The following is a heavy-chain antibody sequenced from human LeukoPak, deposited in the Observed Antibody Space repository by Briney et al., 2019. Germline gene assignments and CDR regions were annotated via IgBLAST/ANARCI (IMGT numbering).Heavy chain of an antibody. CDR3: ARAPMTSPFYFDY. D-gene: IGHD2-2*01. J-gene: IGHJ4*02. V-gene: IGHV3-20*04. CDR1: GFASDEHG. CDR2: INWSGGST. Sequence: RSLRLSCTASGFASDEHGVSWVRQVARKRLEWVTGINWSGGSTGYADPLRGRFPISRDNAKNSLYLQMDSLGAEDTALYYCARAPMTSPFYFDYWGQGTLVTVSS.